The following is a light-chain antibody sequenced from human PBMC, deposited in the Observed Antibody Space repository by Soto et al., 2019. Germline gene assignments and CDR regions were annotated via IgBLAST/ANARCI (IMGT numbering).Light chain of an antibody. CDR1: QSVYSN. CDR3: QHYQNLWA. V-gene: IGKV3-15*01. Sequence: EIVMTQSPATLSVSPGERATLSCRASQSVYSNVAWYQQRPGQAPRLLIYRASTRATGIPARFSGSGSGTEFTHTISSLQSEDFAVYYCQHYQNLWAFGQGTKVEIK. J-gene: IGKJ1*01. CDR2: RAS.